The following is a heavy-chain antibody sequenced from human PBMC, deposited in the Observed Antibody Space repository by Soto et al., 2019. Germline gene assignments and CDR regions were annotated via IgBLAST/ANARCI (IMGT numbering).Heavy chain of an antibody. CDR2: INPNSGGT. D-gene: IGHD1-7*01. V-gene: IGHV1-2*02. CDR1: GYTFTGYY. CDR3: ARDRATGTTGNWFDP. Sequence: GSVKVSCKASGYTFTGYYMHWVRQAPGQGLEWMGWINPNSGGTNYAQKFQGRVTMTRDTSISTAYMELSRLRSDHTAVYYCARDRATGTTGNWFDPWGQGTLVTVSS. J-gene: IGHJ5*02.